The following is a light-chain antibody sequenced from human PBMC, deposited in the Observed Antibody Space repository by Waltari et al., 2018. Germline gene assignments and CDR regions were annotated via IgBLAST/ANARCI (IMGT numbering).Light chain of an antibody. V-gene: IGKV1-39*01. CDR1: QTISRY. J-gene: IGKJ2*01. CDR2: STS. Sequence: DVKMTQSPSSLSASVGDRVIITCQASQTISRYLNWYQQKPGTAPKLLIYSTSSLQSGVPSRFSGSGSGTDFTLTISPLQVEDFATYYCQQSYSAPYTFGRGTNLEI. CDR3: QQSYSAPYT.